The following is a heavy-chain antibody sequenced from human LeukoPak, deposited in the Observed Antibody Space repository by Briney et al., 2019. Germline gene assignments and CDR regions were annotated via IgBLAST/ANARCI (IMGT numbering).Heavy chain of an antibody. V-gene: IGHV4-34*01. CDR2: INHSGST. D-gene: IGHD3-10*01. CDR1: GGSFSGYY. CDR3: ARFITMVRGALDY. J-gene: IGHJ4*02. Sequence: SEALSLTCAVYGGSFSGYYWSWIRQPSGKGLEWIGEINHSGSTNYNPSLKSRVTISVDTSKNQFSLKLSSVTAADTAVYYCARFITMVRGALDYWGQGTLVTVSS.